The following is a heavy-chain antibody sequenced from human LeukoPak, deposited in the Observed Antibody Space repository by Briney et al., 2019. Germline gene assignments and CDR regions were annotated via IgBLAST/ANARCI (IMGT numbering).Heavy chain of an antibody. CDR2: IIPIFGTA. J-gene: IGHJ3*02. V-gene: IGHV1-69*13. D-gene: IGHD3-22*01. CDR3: ARGARLLTDAFDI. CDR1: GYTFTSYG. Sequence: ASVKVSCKASGYTFTSYGISWVRQAPGQGLEWMGGIIPIFGTANYAQKFQGRVTITADESTSTAYMELSSLRSEDTAVYYCARGARLLTDAFDIWGQGTMVTVSS.